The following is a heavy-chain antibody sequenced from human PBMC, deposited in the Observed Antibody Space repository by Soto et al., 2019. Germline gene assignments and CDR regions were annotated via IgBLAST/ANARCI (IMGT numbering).Heavy chain of an antibody. CDR1: GYTFTNYW. CDR2: IDPTDSYT. Sequence: EVQLVQSGAEVKKPGESLRISCKGSGYTFTNYWISWVRQIPGKGLEWMGGIDPTDSYTSYSPSFQGHVTISVDTSISIAFLQLSSVKATDTAMYDCARLSKVAAVDYKWLDTWGQGTLVTVSS. V-gene: IGHV5-10-1*03. J-gene: IGHJ5*02. CDR3: ARLSKVAAVDYKWLDT. D-gene: IGHD2-21*01.